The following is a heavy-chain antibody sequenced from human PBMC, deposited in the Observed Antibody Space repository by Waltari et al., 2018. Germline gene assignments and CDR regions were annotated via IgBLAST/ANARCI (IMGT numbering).Heavy chain of an antibody. CDR2: IYHSGTT. J-gene: IGHJ4*02. V-gene: IGHV4-4*02. CDR1: NVSISSDNW. D-gene: IGHD2-15*01. Sequence: QVHLEESGPGLVKPSGTLSLTCAVSNVSISSDNWWSWVRQPPGKGLEWIGEIYHSGTTVYNPSLWSRVTISLDKSKNHFSLKLTSVTAADTAVYYCARGIFTAHSYFDYWGQGTLVTVSS. CDR3: ARGIFTAHSYFDY.